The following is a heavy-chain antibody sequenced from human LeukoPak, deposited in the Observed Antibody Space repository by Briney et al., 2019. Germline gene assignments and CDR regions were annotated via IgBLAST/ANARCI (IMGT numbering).Heavy chain of an antibody. D-gene: IGHD6-19*01. V-gene: IGHV1-69*05. CDR1: GGTFSSYA. J-gene: IGHJ6*03. CDR2: IIPIFGTA. CDR3: ARDSRSSGWYYMDV. Sequence: ASVKVSCKASGGTFSSYAISWVRQAPGQGLEWMGGIIPIFGTANYAQKFQGRVTITTDESTNTAHMELSSLRSEDTAVYYCARDSRSSGWYYMDVWGKGTTVTVSS.